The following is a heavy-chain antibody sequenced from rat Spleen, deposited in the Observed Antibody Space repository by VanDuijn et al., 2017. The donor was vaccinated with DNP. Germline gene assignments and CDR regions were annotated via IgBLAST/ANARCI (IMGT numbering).Heavy chain of an antibody. D-gene: IGHD1-7*01. V-gene: IGHV5-20*01. CDR3: TSGLY. Sequence: VQLKESGPGLVQPSQTLSLTCTVAGFSLTSYNVHWVRQPPGKGLEWVASINADGGTTYYRDSVKGRFTISRDNAKSSLFLQMDSLKSEDTATYYCTSGLYWGQGVMVTVSS. CDR2: INADGGTT. J-gene: IGHJ2*01. CDR1: GFSLTSYN.